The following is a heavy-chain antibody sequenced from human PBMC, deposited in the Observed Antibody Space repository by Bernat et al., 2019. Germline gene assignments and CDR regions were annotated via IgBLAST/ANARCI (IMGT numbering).Heavy chain of an antibody. D-gene: IGHD6-19*01. CDR3: AKVLEYSSGWYWGGAFDY. Sequence: QVQLVESGGGVVQPGRSLRLSCAASGFTFSSYGMHWVRQAPGKGLEWVAVISYDGSNKYYADSVQGRFTISRDNSKNPLYLQMYSLRAEATAVYYLAKVLEYSSGWYWGGAFDYWGQGTLVTVSS. CDR2: ISYDGSNK. V-gene: IGHV3-30*18. CDR1: GFTFSSYG. J-gene: IGHJ4*02.